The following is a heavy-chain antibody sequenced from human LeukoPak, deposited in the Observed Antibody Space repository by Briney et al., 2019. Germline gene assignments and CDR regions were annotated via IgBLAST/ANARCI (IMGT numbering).Heavy chain of an antibody. CDR3: ATSPIVGARGTAGAFDI. CDR1: GYTLSDSY. V-gene: IGHV1-24*01. CDR2: FDPEDGET. J-gene: IGHJ3*02. Sequence: GASVKVSCKVSGYTLSDSYMHWVRQAPGKGLEWMGGFDPEDGETIYAQKFQGRVTMTEDTSTDTAYMELSSLRSEDTAVYYCATSPIVGARGTAGAFDIWGQGTMVTVSS. D-gene: IGHD1-26*01.